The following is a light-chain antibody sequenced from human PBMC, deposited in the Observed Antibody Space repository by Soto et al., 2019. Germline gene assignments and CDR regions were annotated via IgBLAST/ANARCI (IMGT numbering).Light chain of an antibody. CDR1: QSVSSSY. J-gene: IGKJ1*01. CDR3: QQYGSSPWT. Sequence: EIVLRQSPGTLSLSPGERATLSCRASQSVSSSYLGWYQQKPGQAPRLLIYGASSRATGIPDRFSGSGSGTDFTLTISRLEPEDFAVYYCQQYGSSPWTFGQGTKVDIK. V-gene: IGKV3-20*01. CDR2: GAS.